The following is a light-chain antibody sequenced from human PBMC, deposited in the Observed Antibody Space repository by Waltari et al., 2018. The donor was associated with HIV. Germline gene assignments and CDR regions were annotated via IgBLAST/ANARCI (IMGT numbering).Light chain of an antibody. CDR2: RNN. CDR3: AAWDDSLSGLV. V-gene: IGLV1-47*01. J-gene: IGLJ2*01. CDR1: KSNIGSNY. Sequence: QSVLTQPPSASGTPGQRVTISCSGSKSNIGSNYVYWYQQLQGTAPKLLIYRNNQRPSGVPDRFSGSKSGTSASLAISGLRSEDEADYYCAAWDDSLSGLVFGGGTKLTVL.